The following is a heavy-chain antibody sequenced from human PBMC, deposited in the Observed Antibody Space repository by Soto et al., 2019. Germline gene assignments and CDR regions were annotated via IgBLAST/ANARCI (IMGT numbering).Heavy chain of an antibody. J-gene: IGHJ4*02. CDR3: ATPKYYDILTGFDY. V-gene: IGHV1-24*01. Sequence: ASVKVSCKVSGYTLTELSMHWVRQAPGKGLEWMGGFDPEDGETIYAQKFQGRVTMTEDTSTDTAYMELSSLRSEDTAVYYCATPKYYDILTGFDYRGQGTLVTVSS. D-gene: IGHD3-9*01. CDR2: FDPEDGET. CDR1: GYTLTELS.